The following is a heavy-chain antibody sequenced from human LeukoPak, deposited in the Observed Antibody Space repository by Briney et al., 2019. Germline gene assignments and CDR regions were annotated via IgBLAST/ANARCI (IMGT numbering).Heavy chain of an antibody. CDR3: ARDYQPLLYYMDV. CDR2: ISYVGSNK. Sequence: GGSLRLSCAASGFTFSSYGMHWVRQAPGKGLEWVAFISYVGSNKYFADSVKGRFTISRDNSKNTLYLQLNSLRAEDTAVYYCARDYQPLLYYMDVWGKGTTVTVSS. CDR1: GFTFSSYG. V-gene: IGHV3-30*03. J-gene: IGHJ6*03. D-gene: IGHD2-2*01.